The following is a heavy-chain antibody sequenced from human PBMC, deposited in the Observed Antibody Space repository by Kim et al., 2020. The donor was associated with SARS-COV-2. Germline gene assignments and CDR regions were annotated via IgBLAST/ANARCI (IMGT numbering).Heavy chain of an antibody. D-gene: IGHD2-8*01. CDR3: ARDFKRVCILCSQKPYYYYGMDV. CDR1: GFTFSSYA. J-gene: IGHJ6*02. CDR2: ISYDGSNK. V-gene: IGHV3-30-3*01. Sequence: GGSLRLSCAASGFTFSSYAMHWVRQAPGKGLEWVAVISYDGSNKYYADSVKGRFTISRDNSKNTLYLQMNSLRAEDTAVYYCARDFKRVCILCSQKPYYYYGMDVWGQGTTVTVSS.